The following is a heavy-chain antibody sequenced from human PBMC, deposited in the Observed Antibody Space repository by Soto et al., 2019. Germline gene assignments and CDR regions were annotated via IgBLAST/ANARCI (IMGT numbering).Heavy chain of an antibody. CDR3: TTEVDLFYCSSSTSCYFPPWFDP. J-gene: IGHJ5*02. CDR1: GFTFSNAW. D-gene: IGHD2-2*01. V-gene: IGHV3-15*01. CDR2: IKSKTDGGTT. Sequence: GGSLRLSCAASGFTFSNAWMSWVRQAPGKGLEWVGRIKSKTDGGTTDYAAPVKGRFTISRDDSKNTLYLQMNSLKTEDTAVYYCTTEVDLFYCSSSTSCYFPPWFDPWGQGTLVTVSS.